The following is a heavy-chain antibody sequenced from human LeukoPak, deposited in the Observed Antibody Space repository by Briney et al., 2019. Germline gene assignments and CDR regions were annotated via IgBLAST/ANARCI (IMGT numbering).Heavy chain of an antibody. CDR3: VRDRGYSTFDY. V-gene: IGHV3-7*01. Sequence: PGRSLRLSCAASGFAFSSYGMHWVRQAPGKGLEWVANMKEDGGEINYVDSVKGRFTISRDNAKNSLDLQMNSLRVDDTAVYYCVRDRGYSTFDYWGQGTLVIVSS. J-gene: IGHJ4*02. CDR2: MKEDGGEI. CDR1: GFAFSSYG. D-gene: IGHD4-23*01.